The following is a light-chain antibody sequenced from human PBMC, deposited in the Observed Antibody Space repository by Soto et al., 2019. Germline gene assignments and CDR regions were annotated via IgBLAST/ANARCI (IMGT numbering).Light chain of an antibody. CDR3: TSYTSSSTLYV. Sequence: QSVLTQPASVSGSPGQSTTISCTGTSSDVGGYNYVSWYQQHPGKAPKLMIYDVRNRASGASNRFSGSKSGNTASLTISGLQAEDEADYYCTSYTSSSTLYVFGTGTKVTV. CDR2: DVR. V-gene: IGLV2-14*01. CDR1: SSDVGGYNY. J-gene: IGLJ1*01.